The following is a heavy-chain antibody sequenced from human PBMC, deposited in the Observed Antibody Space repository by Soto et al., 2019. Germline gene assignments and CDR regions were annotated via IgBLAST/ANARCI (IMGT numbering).Heavy chain of an antibody. J-gene: IGHJ4*02. Sequence: QVQLQESGPGLVTPSQTLSLTCTVSGGSISSGGYYWSWIRQHPGKGLEWIGYIYYSGSTYYNPSLKGRVTISVDTSKNQFSLKLSSVTAADTAVYYCARGGGEDYPIDYWGQGTLVTVSS. CDR3: ARGGGEDYPIDY. V-gene: IGHV4-31*03. D-gene: IGHD3-16*01. CDR2: IYYSGST. CDR1: GGSISSGGYY.